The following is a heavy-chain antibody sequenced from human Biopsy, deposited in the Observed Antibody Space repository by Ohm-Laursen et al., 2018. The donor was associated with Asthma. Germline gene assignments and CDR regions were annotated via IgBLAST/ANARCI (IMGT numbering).Heavy chain of an antibody. D-gene: IGHD5-18*01. J-gene: IGHJ6*02. CDR1: GFTFINAW. CDR3: SSYTSIGDYFGMDV. Sequence: SLRLSCAASGFTFINAWMSWVRQAPGKGLEWVGRIKSKTDGGTTDYAAPVKGRFTISRDVSKNTLYLQMNSLKTEDTAVYYCSSYTSIGDYFGMDVWGQGTTVTVSS. CDR2: IKSKTDGGTT. V-gene: IGHV3-15*01.